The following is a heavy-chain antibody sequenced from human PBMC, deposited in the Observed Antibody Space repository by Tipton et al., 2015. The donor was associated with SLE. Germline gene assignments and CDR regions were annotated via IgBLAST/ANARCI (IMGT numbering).Heavy chain of an antibody. CDR1: GFTFSDYG. CDR3: AKDSADYGGDFYFDY. CDR2: IWYDGSNK. V-gene: IGHV3-30*18. Sequence: SLRLSCAASGFTFSDYGIHWVRQAPGKGLEWVAVIWYDGSNKYYADSVKGRFTISRDNSKNKVYLQMNSLRGEDTAVYYCAKDSADYGGDFYFDYWGQGTLVTVSS. D-gene: IGHD4-23*01. J-gene: IGHJ4*02.